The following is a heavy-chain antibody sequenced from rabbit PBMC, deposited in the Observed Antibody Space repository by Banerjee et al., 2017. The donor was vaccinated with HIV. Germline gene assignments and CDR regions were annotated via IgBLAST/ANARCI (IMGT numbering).Heavy chain of an antibody. V-gene: IGHV1S40*01. CDR3: ARSPTGSWIFNL. CDR1: GFSFSGSYW. CDR2: IYAGTDGT. D-gene: IGHD3-1*01. J-gene: IGHJ4*01. Sequence: QSLEESGGDLVKPGASLTLTCTASGFSFSGSYWICWVRQAPGRGLEWIACIYAGTDGTMYASWAKGRFTISKTSSTTVTLQMTSVTAADTATYFCARSPTGSWIFNLWGPGTLVTVS.